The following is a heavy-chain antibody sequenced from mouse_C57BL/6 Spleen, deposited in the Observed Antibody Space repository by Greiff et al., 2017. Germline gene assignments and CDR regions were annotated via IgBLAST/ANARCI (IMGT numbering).Heavy chain of an antibody. J-gene: IGHJ2*01. CDR3: ARGGRTHYFDY. CDR1: GYAFSSYW. Sequence: VKLQESGAELVKPGASVKISCKASGYAFSSYWMNWVKQRPGKGLEWIGQIYPGDGDTNYNGKFKGKATLTADKSSSTAYMQLSSLTSEDSAVYFCARGGRTHYFDYWGQGTTLTVSS. CDR2: IYPGDGDT. V-gene: IGHV1-80*01. D-gene: IGHD3-3*01.